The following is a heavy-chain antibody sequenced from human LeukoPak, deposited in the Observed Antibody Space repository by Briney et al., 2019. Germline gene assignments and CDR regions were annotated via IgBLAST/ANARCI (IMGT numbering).Heavy chain of an antibody. Sequence: ASVKVSCKASGGTFSSYAISWVRHAPGQGLEWMGGIIPIFGTANYAQKFQGRVTITADESTSTAYMELSSLRSEDTAVYYCARDRKPRHIVVVPAAMSGGATDAFDIWGQGTMVTVSS. J-gene: IGHJ3*02. V-gene: IGHV1-69*01. CDR2: IIPIFGTA. CDR3: ARDRKPRHIVVVPAAMSGGATDAFDI. D-gene: IGHD2-2*01. CDR1: GGTFSSYA.